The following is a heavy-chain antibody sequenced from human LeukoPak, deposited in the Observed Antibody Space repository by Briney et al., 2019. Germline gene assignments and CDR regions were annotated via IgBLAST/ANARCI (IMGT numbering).Heavy chain of an antibody. D-gene: IGHD3-22*01. CDR3: ASESDSSGYSETDY. V-gene: IGHV3-21*01. J-gene: IGHJ4*02. Sequence: GGSLRLSCAASGFTFSSYSMNWVRQAPGKGLEWVSSISNSSSYIYYADSVKGRLTISRDNAKNSLYLQMNSLRAEDTAVYYCASESDSSGYSETDYWGQGTLVTVSS. CDR2: ISNSSSYI. CDR1: GFTFSSYS.